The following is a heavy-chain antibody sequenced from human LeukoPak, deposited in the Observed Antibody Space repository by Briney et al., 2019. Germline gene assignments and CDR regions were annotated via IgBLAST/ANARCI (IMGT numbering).Heavy chain of an antibody. J-gene: IGHJ6*02. V-gene: IGHV1-8*03. CDR1: GYPFSSYD. CDR2: MSPNRLTT. CDR3: ARRLPYDYGVYDI. D-gene: IGHD4-17*01. Sequence: ASVKVSCKASGYPFSSYDINWVRQATGQGLEWMGWMSPNRLTTVHAPNFQDRLTISVNLSSSTAYMELPRLTFEDTAVYFCARRLPYDYGVYDICVPGNRITVSS.